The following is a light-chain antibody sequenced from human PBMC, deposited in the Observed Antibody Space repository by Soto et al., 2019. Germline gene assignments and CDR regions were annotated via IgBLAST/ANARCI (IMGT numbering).Light chain of an antibody. V-gene: IGKV1-12*01. CDR1: QGISSW. J-gene: IGKJ1*01. CDR3: QQYNNWPPWT. CDR2: AAS. Sequence: DIQMTQSPSSVSASVGGRGTLTCRASQGISSWLAWYQQKPGKAPKLLIYAASTLQSGVPPRFSGSGSGTDFTLTISSLQSEDFAVYYCQQYNNWPPWTFGQGTKVEIK.